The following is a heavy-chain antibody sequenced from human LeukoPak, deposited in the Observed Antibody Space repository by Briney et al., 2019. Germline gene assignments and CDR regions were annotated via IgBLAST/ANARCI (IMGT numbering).Heavy chain of an antibody. D-gene: IGHD2-15*01. V-gene: IGHV4-4*07. CDR2: ISTTENT. J-gene: IGHJ4*02. CDR1: GGSISTYY. CDR3: ARQSGGNDVYFDY. Sequence: SETLSLTCTVSGGSISTYYWSWIRQPAGKGLEWIGRISTTENTNYNPSLKSRVTISVDKSKNKFSLKLSSVTAADTAVYYCARQSGGNDVYFDYWGRGTQVTVSS.